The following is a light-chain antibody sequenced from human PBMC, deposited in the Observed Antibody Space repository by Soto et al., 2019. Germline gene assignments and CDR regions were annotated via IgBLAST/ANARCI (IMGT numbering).Light chain of an antibody. V-gene: IGKV1-5*03. CDR1: QSISSW. Sequence: IHMTQSPSTLSASLGDRFTITCRASQSISSWLAWFQQKPGQPPKLLIYKASTLESGVPSRFSGSGSGTEFTLTISSLQPDDFATYYCQQYNSYSPTFGQGTKVDIK. CDR2: KAS. J-gene: IGKJ1*01. CDR3: QQYNSYSPT.